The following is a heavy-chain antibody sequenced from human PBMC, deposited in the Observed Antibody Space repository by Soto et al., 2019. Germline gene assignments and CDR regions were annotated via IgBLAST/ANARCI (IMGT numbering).Heavy chain of an antibody. CDR1: GFTFSPFW. D-gene: IGHD4-4*01. V-gene: IGHV3-74*01. CDR2: INSDGNNT. Sequence: EVQLVESGGGLVQPGGSLRLSCAASGFTFSPFWMHWVRQVPGKGPVWVSRINSDGNNTSYAYSVKGRFTISRDNDKNTLHLKMNSMRAEDTAVYYCSRGSNHCDYWGQGTLVTVSS. CDR3: SRGSNHCDY. J-gene: IGHJ4*02.